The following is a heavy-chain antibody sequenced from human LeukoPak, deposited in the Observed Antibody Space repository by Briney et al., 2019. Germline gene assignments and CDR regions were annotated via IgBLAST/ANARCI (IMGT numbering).Heavy chain of an antibody. Sequence: GGSLRLSCAASGFPVRNNYMSWVRQAPGKGLEWVSVIYSGGSTYYADSVKGRFTISRDNSKNTLYLQMNSLGAEDTAVYFCATGERMVRGDGVDYWGQGTLVTVSS. V-gene: IGHV3-66*01. CDR1: GFPVRNNY. J-gene: IGHJ4*02. CDR3: ATGERMVRGDGVDY. CDR2: IYSGGST. D-gene: IGHD3-10*01.